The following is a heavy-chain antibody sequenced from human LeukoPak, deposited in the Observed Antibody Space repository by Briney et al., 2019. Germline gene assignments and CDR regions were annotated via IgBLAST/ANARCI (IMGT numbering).Heavy chain of an antibody. CDR1: EFTFSSYW. J-gene: IGHJ4*02. CDR3: ARVGARQILEY. Sequence: HSGGSLRLSCAASEFTFSSYWMSWVRKAPGKGLEWVANIKQDGGEKYYLDSVKGRFTVSRDNAKNSLYLQMNSLRAEDTAVYYCARVGARQILEYWGQGTLVTVSS. CDR2: IKQDGGEK. V-gene: IGHV3-7*01. D-gene: IGHD4-17*01.